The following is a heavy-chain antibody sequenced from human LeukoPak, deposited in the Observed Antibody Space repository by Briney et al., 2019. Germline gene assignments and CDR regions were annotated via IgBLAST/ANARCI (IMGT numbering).Heavy chain of an antibody. CDR2: IYYSGNT. CDR3: ARQGHGYYDSRGPWVY. V-gene: IGHV4-59*01. J-gene: IGHJ4*02. CDR1: GGSISSYY. Sequence: ETSETLSLTCTVSGGSISSYYWSWIRQPPGKGLEWIGNIYYSGNTNYNPSLRSRVTISVDTSKDQLSLKLSSVTAADTAVYYCARQGHGYYDSRGPWVYWGQGTLVTASS. D-gene: IGHD3-22*01.